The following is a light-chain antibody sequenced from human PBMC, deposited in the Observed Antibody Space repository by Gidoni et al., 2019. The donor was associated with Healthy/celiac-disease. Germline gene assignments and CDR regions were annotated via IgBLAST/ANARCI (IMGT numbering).Light chain of an antibody. J-gene: IGLJ3*02. Sequence: QSALTQPRSVSGSPGQSVTISCTGTSSDVGGYNYVSWYQQHPGKAPKLMIYDVSKRPSGVPDRFSGSKSGNTASLTISGLQAEDEADYYCCSYAGSYTFVVWVFGGGTKLTVL. CDR3: CSYAGSYTFVVWV. CDR2: DVS. V-gene: IGLV2-11*01. CDR1: SSDVGGYNY.